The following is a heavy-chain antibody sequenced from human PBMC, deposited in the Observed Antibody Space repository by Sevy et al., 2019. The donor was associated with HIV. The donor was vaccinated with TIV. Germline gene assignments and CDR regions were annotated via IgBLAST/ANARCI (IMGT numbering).Heavy chain of an antibody. Sequence: SETLSLTCTVSGGSISTGGDCWSWIRQPPGKGLEWVGYIYHSGVTNYNPSLKTRVNISIDRSKKQFSLNLTSVTAADTAMYFCARDRGTIFGVDLWGQGTLVTVSS. CDR2: IYHSGVT. V-gene: IGHV4-30-2*01. J-gene: IGHJ4*02. CDR1: GGSISTGGDC. CDR3: ARDRGTIFGVDL. D-gene: IGHD3-3*01.